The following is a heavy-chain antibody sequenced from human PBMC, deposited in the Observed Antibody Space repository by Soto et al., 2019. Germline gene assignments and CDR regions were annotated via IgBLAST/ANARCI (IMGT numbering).Heavy chain of an antibody. V-gene: IGHV3-11*03. D-gene: IGHD2-2*01. CDR2: ISGSGGST. CDR3: AKGDRYQLLSWFDS. Sequence: SLRLSCAASGFTFSDYYMSWIRQAPGKRLEWVSYISGSGGSTKYADSVKGRFTISRDNSENTAYLQMNSLRAEDTAVYYCAKGDRYQLLSWFDSWGQGTLVTSPQ. CDR1: GFTFSDYY. J-gene: IGHJ5*01.